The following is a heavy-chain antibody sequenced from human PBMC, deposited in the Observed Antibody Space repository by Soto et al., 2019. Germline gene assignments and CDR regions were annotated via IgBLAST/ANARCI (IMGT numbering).Heavy chain of an antibody. V-gene: IGHV4-31*02. CDR3: ARDPGFCSGGSCYRRLDA. D-gene: IGHD2-15*01. CDR1: GVSISSDGNY. CDR2: MYHSGTT. Sequence: SETLSLTCTVSGVSISSDGNYWSWIRQHPGKGLEWIGYMYHSGTTKYNPSLKSRVTISLDMSKNQFSLKLSSVTAADTAVYYCARDPGFCSGGSCYRRLDAWGQGTLVTVSS. J-gene: IGHJ5*02.